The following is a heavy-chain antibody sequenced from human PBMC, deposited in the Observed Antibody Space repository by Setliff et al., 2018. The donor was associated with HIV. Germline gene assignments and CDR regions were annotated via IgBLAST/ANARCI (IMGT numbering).Heavy chain of an antibody. J-gene: IGHJ3*02. D-gene: IGHD2-8*01. CDR2: ISAYNGNT. CDR1: GYTFSTYS. CDR3: ARGYCTNAVCSDAFDI. V-gene: IGHV1-18*01. Sequence: GASVKVSCKASGYTFSTYSITWVRQAPGQGLEWMGWISAYNGNTNYPQKFQGRVTMTTDTSTSTAYMELRSLRSDDTAVYYCARGYCTNAVCSDAFDIWGQGTMVTVSS.